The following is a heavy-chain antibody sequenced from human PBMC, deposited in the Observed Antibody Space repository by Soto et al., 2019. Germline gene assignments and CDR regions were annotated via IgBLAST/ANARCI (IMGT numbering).Heavy chain of an antibody. Sequence: SETLSLTCTVSRGSITSGDSYWCWIRQPPGKGLEWIGYIYHSGSTYNNPALKSRVTISVDTSKNQCSLKLSAVTAADSAVYYCARPFGGSYVGDLNFDNLGQGALVKVSS. D-gene: IGHD1-26*01. CDR1: RGSITSGDSY. V-gene: IGHV4-30-4*01. CDR3: ARPFGGSYVGDLNFDN. J-gene: IGHJ4*02. CDR2: IYHSGST.